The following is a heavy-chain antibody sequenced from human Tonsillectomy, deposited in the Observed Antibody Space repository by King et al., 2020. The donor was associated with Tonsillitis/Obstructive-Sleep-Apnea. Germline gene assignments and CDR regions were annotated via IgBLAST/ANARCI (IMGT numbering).Heavy chain of an antibody. Sequence: VQLVESGGGLVQPGGSLRLSCAASGFTFSSYWMHWVRHVPGKGLVWVSRINSDGSSTRYAYSVKGRFTISRDNAKNTLYLQMNSLRAEDTAVYYCARGVGTMVQGVTPGGMDVWGKGTTVTVSS. J-gene: IGHJ6*04. CDR2: INSDGSST. CDR3: ARGVGTMVQGVTPGGMDV. D-gene: IGHD3-10*01. V-gene: IGHV3-74*01. CDR1: GFTFSSYW.